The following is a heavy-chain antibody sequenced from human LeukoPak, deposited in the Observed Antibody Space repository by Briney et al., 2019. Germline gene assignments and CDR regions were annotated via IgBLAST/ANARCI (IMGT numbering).Heavy chain of an antibody. V-gene: IGHV1-69*01. J-gene: IGHJ2*01. CDR3: ARDPRDGTGYYYSYFDL. Sequence: SVKVSCKASGGTFSSYFISWVRQAPGQGLEWMGGIIPIFGTPKYAQKFQGRVTITADESTNTAYMELSSLRSEDTAVYYCARDPRDGTGYYYSYFDLWGRGTLVTVSS. D-gene: IGHD3/OR15-3a*01. CDR2: IIPIFGTP. CDR1: GGTFSSYF.